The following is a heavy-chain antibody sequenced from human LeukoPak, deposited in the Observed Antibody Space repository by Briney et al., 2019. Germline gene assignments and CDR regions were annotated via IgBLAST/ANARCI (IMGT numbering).Heavy chain of an antibody. Sequence: GGSLRLSCAAPGFTFSSYAMYWVRQAPGKGLEWVAVISYDGSNKYYADSVKGRFTISRDNSKNTLYLQMNSLRAEDTAVYYCARVGGTAMALTYFDYWGQGTLVTVSS. D-gene: IGHD5-18*01. CDR1: GFTFSSYA. CDR2: ISYDGSNK. CDR3: ARVGGTAMALTYFDY. V-gene: IGHV3-30*04. J-gene: IGHJ4*02.